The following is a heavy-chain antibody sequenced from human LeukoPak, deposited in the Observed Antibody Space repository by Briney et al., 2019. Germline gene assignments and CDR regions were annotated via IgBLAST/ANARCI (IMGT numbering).Heavy chain of an antibody. CDR2: LPGSADTT. V-gene: IGHV3-23*01. CDR1: GCTFSSYR. CDR3: AKGRPSSQWFLPLDDMDV. J-gene: IGHJ6*03. D-gene: IGHD3-22*01. Sequence: GGSLRLSCAASGCTFSSYRMKWVRQAPGKGLEWVSTLPGSADTTYYADSVAGRFTIFRDNSQSTLSLHMGSLRPEDTALYFCAKGRPSSQWFLPLDDMDVWGRGTMVTVSS.